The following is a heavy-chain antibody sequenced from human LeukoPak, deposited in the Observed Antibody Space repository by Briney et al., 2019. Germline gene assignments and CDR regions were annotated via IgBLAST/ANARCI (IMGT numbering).Heavy chain of an antibody. Sequence: PGGSLRLSCATSGFSFTDYPMNWVRQAPGKGLEWISNIRTTAEGAKYAYYADSVKGRVTISRDDGKNTLYLHMNRLTYDDTAVYYCATDQRYAFDYWGQGILVTVSS. D-gene: IGHD3-9*01. CDR2: IRTTAEGAKYA. CDR1: GFSFTDYP. V-gene: IGHV3-48*02. CDR3: ATDQRYAFDY. J-gene: IGHJ4*02.